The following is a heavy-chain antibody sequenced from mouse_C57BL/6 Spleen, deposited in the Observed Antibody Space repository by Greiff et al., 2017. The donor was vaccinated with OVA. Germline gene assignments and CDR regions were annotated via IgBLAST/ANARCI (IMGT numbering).Heavy chain of an antibody. CDR1: GYTFTSYW. V-gene: IGHV1-55*01. CDR3: ARSPSDYGGAYYAMDY. D-gene: IGHD2-4*01. CDR2: IYPGSGST. J-gene: IGHJ4*01. Sequence: QVQLQQPGAELVKPGASVKMSCKASGYTFTSYWITWVKQRPGQGLEWIGDIYPGSGSTNYNEKFKSKATLTVDTSSSTAYMQLSSLTSEDSAVYYCARSPSDYGGAYYAMDYWGQGTSVTVSS.